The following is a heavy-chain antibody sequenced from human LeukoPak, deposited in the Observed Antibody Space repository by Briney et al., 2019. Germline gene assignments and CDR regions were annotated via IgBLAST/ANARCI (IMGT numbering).Heavy chain of an antibody. CDR3: ARDPRGIPLYYFDY. J-gene: IGHJ4*02. V-gene: IGHV3-30*02. D-gene: IGHD3-16*01. CDR1: GFTFSSYG. Sequence: GGSLGLSCAASGFTFSSYGMHWVRQAPGKGLEWVAFIRYDGSNKYYADSVKGRFTISRDNSKNTLYLQMNSPRAEDTAVYYCARDPRGIPLYYFDYWDQGTLVTVSS. CDR2: IRYDGSNK.